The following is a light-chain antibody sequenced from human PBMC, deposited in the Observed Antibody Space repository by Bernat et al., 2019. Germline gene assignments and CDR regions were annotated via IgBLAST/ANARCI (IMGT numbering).Light chain of an antibody. CDR2: RNN. J-gene: IGLJ3*02. V-gene: IGLV10-54*04. CDR1: SNNVGNQG. Sequence: QAGLTQPPSVSTGLRQTATLTRTGNSNNVGNQGSSWLQQHQGHPHKLLSYRNNNRPSGISERFSGSRSGNTASLTITGLQPEDEADYYCSAGDTSLSGWVFGGGTKLTVL. CDR3: SAGDTSLSGWV.